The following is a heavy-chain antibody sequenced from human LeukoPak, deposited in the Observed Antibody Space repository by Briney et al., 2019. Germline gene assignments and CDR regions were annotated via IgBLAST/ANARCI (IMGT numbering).Heavy chain of an antibody. J-gene: IGHJ4*02. CDR2: IKPNGDRK. CDR1: GYTFTSYH. CDR3: ARDTGRYSADH. V-gene: IGHV1-46*01. D-gene: IGHD1-26*01. Sequence: ASVKVSCNASGYTFTSYHMHWVRQAPGQGLEWMGIIKPNGDRKRYAQNFQGRVTMTRDTSTSTVYMELSSLRSEDTAVYYCARDTGRYSADHWGQGTLVTVSS.